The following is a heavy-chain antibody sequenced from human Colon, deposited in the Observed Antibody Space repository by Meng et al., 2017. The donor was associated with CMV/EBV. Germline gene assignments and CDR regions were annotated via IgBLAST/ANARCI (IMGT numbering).Heavy chain of an antibody. CDR2: IDHTGST. V-gene: IGHV4-34*01. Sequence: QVQLLQGGAGLLEPSETLSLTCDLSGGSFSPYYWGWTRQSPGKGLEWIAEIDHTGSTNYNPSLKSRVTISIDTSNSHFSLNLTSATAADTAVYYCARGGGTPIRGVLPFDFWGQGTLVTVSS. D-gene: IGHD3-10*01. J-gene: IGHJ4*02. CDR3: ARGGGTPIRGVLPFDF. CDR1: GGSFSPYY.